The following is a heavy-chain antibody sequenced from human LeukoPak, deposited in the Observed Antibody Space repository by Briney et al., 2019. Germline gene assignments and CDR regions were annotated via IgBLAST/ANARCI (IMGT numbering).Heavy chain of an antibody. D-gene: IGHD1-26*01. CDR3: ARNPPGIVGAPTHYCYYMDV. CDR1: GFTFSNYW. V-gene: IGHV3-7*01. J-gene: IGHJ6*03. CDR2: IKQDGSEK. Sequence: GGSLRLSCTVSGFTFSNYWMHWVRQAPGKGLEWVANIKQDGSEKNYVDSVKGRFTISRDNAKNSLYLQMNSLTAEDTAVYYCARNPPGIVGAPTHYCYYMDVWGRGTTATISS.